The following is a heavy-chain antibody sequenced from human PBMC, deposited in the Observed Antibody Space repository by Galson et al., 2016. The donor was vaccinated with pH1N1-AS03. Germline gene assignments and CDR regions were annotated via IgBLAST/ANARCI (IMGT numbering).Heavy chain of an antibody. CDR2: ISGSGNNT. CDR3: AKDKGLGGGSCYQY. D-gene: IGHD2-15*01. CDR1: GFTFGSFA. J-gene: IGHJ4*02. V-gene: IGHV3-23*01. Sequence: SLRLSCAASGFTFGSFAMSWVRQAPGKGLEWVSAISGSGNNTYYGDSVKGRLTISRDNSKNMLYLQMNSLRAEDTAVYYCAKDKGLGGGSCYQYRGQGTLVTVSS.